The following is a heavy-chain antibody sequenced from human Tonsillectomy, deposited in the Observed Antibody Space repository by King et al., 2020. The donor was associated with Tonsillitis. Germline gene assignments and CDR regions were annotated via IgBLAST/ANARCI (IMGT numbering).Heavy chain of an antibody. J-gene: IGHJ4*02. Sequence: VQLVQSGGGVVQPGRSLRLSCAASGFTFSNYAMHWVRQAPGKGLDWVAVISYDGSNEYYAAAVQGRFTISSDNSKNTLYLQMNSLRAEDTAVYYCARKTGPTPLVVVDCDYWGQGTLVTVSS. V-gene: IGHV3-30*04. CDR1: GFTFSNYA. CDR2: ISYDGSNE. D-gene: IGHD2-2*01. CDR3: ARKTGPTPLVVVDCDY.